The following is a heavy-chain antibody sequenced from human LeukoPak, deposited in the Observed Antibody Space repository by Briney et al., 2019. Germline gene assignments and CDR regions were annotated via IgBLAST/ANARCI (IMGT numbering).Heavy chain of an antibody. CDR1: GFTFSSYG. CDR2: IRYDGSNK. V-gene: IGHV3-30*02. Sequence: GGSLRLSCAASGFTFSSYGMHWVRQAPGKGLEWVAFIRYDGSNKYYADSVKGRFTISRDNSKNTLYLQMNSLRAEDTAVYYCAKQYCSGGSCSGPYYYYYMDVWGKGTTVTISS. CDR3: AKQYCSGGSCSGPYYYYYMDV. D-gene: IGHD2-15*01. J-gene: IGHJ6*03.